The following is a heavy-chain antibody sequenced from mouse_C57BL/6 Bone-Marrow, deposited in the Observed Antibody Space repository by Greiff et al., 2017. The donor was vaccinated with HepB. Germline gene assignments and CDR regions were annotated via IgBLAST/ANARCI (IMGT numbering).Heavy chain of an antibody. CDR3: VSLGAWFAY. CDR2: IRSKSNNYAT. CDR1: GFSFNTYA. J-gene: IGHJ3*01. V-gene: IGHV10-1*01. Sequence: EVKLVESGGGLVQPKGSLKLSCAASGFSFNTYAMNWVRQAPGKGLEWVARIRSKSNNYATYYADSVKDRFTISRDDSESMLYLQMNNLKTEDTAMYYCVSLGAWFAYWGQGTLVTVSA.